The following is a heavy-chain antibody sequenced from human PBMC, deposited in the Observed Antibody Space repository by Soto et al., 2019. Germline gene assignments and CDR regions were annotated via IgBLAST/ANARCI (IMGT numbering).Heavy chain of an antibody. CDR2: ISYDGSNK. CDR3: ARDSPCGGDCYSSAFDI. D-gene: IGHD2-21*02. J-gene: IGHJ3*02. Sequence: GGSPRLSCAASGFTFSSYAMHWVRQAPGKGLEWVAVISYDGSNKYYADSVKGRFTISRDNSKNTLYLQMNSLRAEDTAVYYCARDSPCGGDCYSSAFDIWGQGTMVTVSS. V-gene: IGHV3-30*04. CDR1: GFTFSSYA.